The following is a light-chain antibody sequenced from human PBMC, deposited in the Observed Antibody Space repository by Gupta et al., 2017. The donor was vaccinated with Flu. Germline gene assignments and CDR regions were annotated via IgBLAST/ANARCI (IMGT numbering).Light chain of an antibody. Sequence: EIVLTQSPATLSFSTAERATLSFRASQSVSRYLACYQQKPGQAPRLLIYDASNRSTGPPARFSGGGSATDFPLTISSLDPEDFAVYYSQQRSNWPGTFGHGTKVDI. V-gene: IGKV3-11*01. CDR2: DAS. CDR3: QQRSNWPGT. J-gene: IGKJ3*01. CDR1: QSVSRY.